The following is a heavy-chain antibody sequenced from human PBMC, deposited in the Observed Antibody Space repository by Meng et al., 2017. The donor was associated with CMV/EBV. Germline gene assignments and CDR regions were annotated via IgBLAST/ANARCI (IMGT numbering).Heavy chain of an antibody. Sequence: ASVKVSCKASGYTFTSYGISWVRQAPGQGLEWMGWISAYNGNTNYAQKLQGRVTMTTDTSTSTAYMELRSLRSDDTAVYYCARDTTIFGVVSRPWGYWGQGTLVTVSS. V-gene: IGHV1-18*01. CDR2: ISAYNGNT. CDR1: GYTFTSYG. CDR3: ARDTTIFGVVSRPWGY. J-gene: IGHJ4*02. D-gene: IGHD3-3*01.